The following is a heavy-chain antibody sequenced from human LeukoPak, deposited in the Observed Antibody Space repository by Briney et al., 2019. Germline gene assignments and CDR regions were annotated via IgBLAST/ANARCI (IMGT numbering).Heavy chain of an antibody. J-gene: IGHJ4*02. CDR2: IYYSGST. CDR1: GGSISSYY. Sequence: PSETLSLTCTVSGGSISSYYWSWIRQPPGKGLEWIGYIYYSGSTNYNPSLKSRVTISVDTSKNQFSLKLSSVTAADTAVYYCARSKDFWSGYYHDYWGQGTLVTVSS. V-gene: IGHV4-59*01. CDR3: ARSKDFWSGYYHDY. D-gene: IGHD3-3*01.